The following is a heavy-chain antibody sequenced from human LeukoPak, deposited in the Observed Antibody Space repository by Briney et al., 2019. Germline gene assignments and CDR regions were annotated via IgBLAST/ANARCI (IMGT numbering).Heavy chain of an antibody. CDR2: FDPEDGET. J-gene: IGHJ4*02. CDR3: ATEVEMATIYPRDPGTFDY. D-gene: IGHD5-24*01. Sequence: ASVKVSCKVSGYTLTELSMHWVRQAPGKGLEWMGGFDPEDGETIYAQKFQGRVTMTEDTSTDTAYMELSRLRSEDTAVYYCATEVEMATIYPRDPGTFDYWGQGTLVTVSS. CDR1: GYTLTELS. V-gene: IGHV1-24*01.